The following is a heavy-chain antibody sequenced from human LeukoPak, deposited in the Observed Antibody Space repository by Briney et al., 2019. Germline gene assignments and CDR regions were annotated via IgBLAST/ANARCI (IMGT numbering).Heavy chain of an antibody. CDR1: GGSISSHY. V-gene: IGHV4-59*11. CDR3: ARGKDYYDSSGYSNWFDP. Sequence: PSETLSLTCAVPGGSISSHYWSWVRQPPGEGLGWIGYMYYSGSTNYNPSLNSRVTIAVATSKNQFSLKLSSVTAADTAVYYCARGKDYYDSSGYSNWFDPWGQGTLVTVSS. J-gene: IGHJ5*02. D-gene: IGHD3-22*01. CDR2: MYYSGST.